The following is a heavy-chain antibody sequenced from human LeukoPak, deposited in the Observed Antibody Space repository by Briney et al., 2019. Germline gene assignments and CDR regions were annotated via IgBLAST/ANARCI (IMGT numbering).Heavy chain of an antibody. V-gene: IGHV1-18*01. Sequence: ASVKVSCXASGYTFTSYGISWVRQAPGQGLEWMGWISAYNGNTNYAQKLQGRVTMTTDTSTSTAYMELRSLRSDDTAVYYCARGEYSSSWELFDYWGQGTLVTVSS. D-gene: IGHD6-13*01. CDR3: ARGEYSSSWELFDY. J-gene: IGHJ4*02. CDR1: GYTFTSYG. CDR2: ISAYNGNT.